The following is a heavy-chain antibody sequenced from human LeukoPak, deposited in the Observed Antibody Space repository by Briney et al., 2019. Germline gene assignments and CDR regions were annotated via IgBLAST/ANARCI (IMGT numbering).Heavy chain of an antibody. J-gene: IGHJ2*01. Sequence: PGGSLRLSCAASGFTFSSYAMSWVRQAPGKGLEWVSAISGSGGSTYYADSVKGRFTISRDNSKNTLYLQMNSLRAEDTAVYYCAKDSHTVVVTATYWYFDLWGRGTLVTVSS. D-gene: IGHD2-21*02. CDR3: AKDSHTVVVTATYWYFDL. CDR2: ISGSGGST. V-gene: IGHV3-23*01. CDR1: GFTFSSYA.